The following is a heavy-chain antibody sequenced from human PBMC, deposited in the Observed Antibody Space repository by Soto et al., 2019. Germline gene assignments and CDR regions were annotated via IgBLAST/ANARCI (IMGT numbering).Heavy chain of an antibody. D-gene: IGHD3-3*01. Sequence: GGSLRLSCAASGFIFNRYGIHWVRQAPGKGLEWVAVITFDGSKTFYVESVKGRFTVSRDNSRNTGYLQMNSLRVEDTAIYFCARSHVTVSGVVNGMDVWGQGTTVAV. V-gene: IGHV3-30*03. CDR2: ITFDGSKT. CDR1: GFIFNRYG. CDR3: ARSHVTVSGVVNGMDV. J-gene: IGHJ6*02.